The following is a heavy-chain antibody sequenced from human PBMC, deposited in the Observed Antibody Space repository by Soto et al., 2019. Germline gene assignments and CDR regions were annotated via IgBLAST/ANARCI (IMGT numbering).Heavy chain of an antibody. D-gene: IGHD3-3*01. V-gene: IGHV3-21*01. CDR1: GFTFSSDS. CDR3: AKDRVGLRFLEWSPQRLYGMDV. J-gene: IGHJ6*02. Sequence: PVGSLRLSCAASGFTFSSDSMNWFRQARGNGLEWVSSISSSSSYIYYADSVKGRFTISRDNSKNTLYLQMNSLRAEDTAVYYCAKDRVGLRFLEWSPQRLYGMDVWGQGTTVTVSS. CDR2: ISSSSSYI.